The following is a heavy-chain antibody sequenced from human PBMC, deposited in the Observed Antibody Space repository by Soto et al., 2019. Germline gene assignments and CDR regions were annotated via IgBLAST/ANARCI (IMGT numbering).Heavy chain of an antibody. V-gene: IGHV6-1*01. CDR3: ARVHCSAGTCLDGLDF. Sequence: SQTLSLTCVISGDSVSSNGACWNWIRQSPSRGLQWLGRIYYRSKWFHDYAASVESRMAINPDTSRNQFSLQLNYVTLEDTAVYYCARVHCSAGTCLDGLDFWGQGTTVTVSS. J-gene: IGHJ6*02. D-gene: IGHD2-15*01. CDR1: GDSVSSNGAC. CDR2: IYYRSKWFH.